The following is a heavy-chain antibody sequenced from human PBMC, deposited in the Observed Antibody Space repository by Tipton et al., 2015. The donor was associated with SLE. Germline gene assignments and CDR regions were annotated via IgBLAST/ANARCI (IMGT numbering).Heavy chain of an antibody. V-gene: IGHV3-48*01. J-gene: IGHJ4*02. D-gene: IGHD1-26*01. CDR2: INNANGDK. CDR3: ARDLSSGSYSFDY. Sequence: SLRLSCAASGFAFSGYSMNWVRQAPGKGLEWVSYINNANGDKYYAGSVKGRFTISGDNARNSLYLQMNSLRAEDTAIYYCARDLSSGSYSFDYWGQGTLVTVSS. CDR1: GFAFSGYS.